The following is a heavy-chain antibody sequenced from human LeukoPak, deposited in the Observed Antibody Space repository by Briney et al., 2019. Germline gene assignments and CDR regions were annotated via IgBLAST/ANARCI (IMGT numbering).Heavy chain of an antibody. V-gene: IGHV4-39*07. CDR3: ARRVRSADHRCDF. J-gene: IGHJ4*02. Sequence: MTSETLSLTCTVSGGSISSSSYYWGWIRQPPGKGLEWIGSIYYSGSTYYNPSLKSRVTISVDTSKNQFSLRLSSVTAADTAVYYCARRVRSADHRCDFWGQGTLVTVSS. D-gene: IGHD1-14*01. CDR2: IYYSGST. CDR1: GGSISSSSYY.